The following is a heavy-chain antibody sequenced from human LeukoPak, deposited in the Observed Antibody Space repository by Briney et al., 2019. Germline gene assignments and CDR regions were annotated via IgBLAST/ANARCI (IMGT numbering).Heavy chain of an antibody. Sequence: SETLSLTCTVSGVSISSSNSYWGWIRQPPGKGLEWIGSIYYSGNTYYNASLKSQVSISIDTSKNQFSLRLTSVTAADTAVYYCARLVGSNWYHEVLLARDSWGQGTLVTVSS. CDR2: IYYSGNT. V-gene: IGHV4-39*01. J-gene: IGHJ4*02. CDR1: GVSISSSNSY. CDR3: ARLVGSNWYHEVLLARDS. D-gene: IGHD6-13*01.